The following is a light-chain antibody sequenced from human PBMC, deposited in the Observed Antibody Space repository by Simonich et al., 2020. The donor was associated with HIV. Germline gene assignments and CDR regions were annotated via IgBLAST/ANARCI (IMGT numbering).Light chain of an antibody. CDR2: GVS. CDR1: QSVISM. Sequence: IVMTQSPATLSVSPGERATLSCRASQSVISMLAWFQQHPGQAPRLLIYGVSTRATGIPARFSGSGSGTDFTLTISSLQSEDFAVYYCQQYNYWPRTFGQGTKLEIK. V-gene: IGKV3D-15*01. CDR3: QQYNYWPRT. J-gene: IGKJ2*01.